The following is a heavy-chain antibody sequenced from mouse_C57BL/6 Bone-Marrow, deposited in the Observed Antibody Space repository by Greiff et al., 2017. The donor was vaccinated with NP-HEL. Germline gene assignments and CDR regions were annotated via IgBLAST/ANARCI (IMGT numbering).Heavy chain of an antibody. V-gene: IGHV5-4*01. CDR2: ISAGGSYT. Sequence: EVQGVESGGGLVKPGGSLKLSCAASGFTFSSYAMSWVRQTPEKRLEWVATISAGGSYTYYPDNVKGRFTISRDNAKNNLYLQMSHLKSEDTAVYYCARGALAYWGQGTLVTVSA. CDR3: ARGALAY. J-gene: IGHJ3*01. CDR1: GFTFSSYA.